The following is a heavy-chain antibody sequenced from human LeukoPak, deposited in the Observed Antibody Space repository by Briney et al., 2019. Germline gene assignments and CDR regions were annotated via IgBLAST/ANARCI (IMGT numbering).Heavy chain of an antibody. J-gene: IGHJ4*02. Sequence: GGSLRLSCAASGFTFSSYWMSWVRQAPGKRLEWVANINQDGSEKYYVDSVKGRFIISRDNARNSLFLQMNILAAEDTAIYYCVREGAYSTSSPAGYWGQGTLVSVSS. D-gene: IGHD6-6*01. CDR3: VREGAYSTSSPAGY. V-gene: IGHV3-7*01. CDR2: INQDGSEK. CDR1: GFTFSSYW.